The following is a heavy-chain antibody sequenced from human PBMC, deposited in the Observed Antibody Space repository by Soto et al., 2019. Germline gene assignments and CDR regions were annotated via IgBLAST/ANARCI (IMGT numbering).Heavy chain of an antibody. Sequence: SGSSLVNPTPTLTLACTFSGFSLSTRGVGAGWIRQPPGKALEWLALIYWDDDKRYSPSLKSRLTITKDTSKNQVVLTMTNMDPVDTATYYCAHIRFSVATQSRVFDYWGQGTLVTVSS. CDR1: GFSLSTRGVG. V-gene: IGHV2-5*02. J-gene: IGHJ4*02. CDR2: IYWDDDK. CDR3: AHIRFSVATQSRVFDY. D-gene: IGHD5-12*01.